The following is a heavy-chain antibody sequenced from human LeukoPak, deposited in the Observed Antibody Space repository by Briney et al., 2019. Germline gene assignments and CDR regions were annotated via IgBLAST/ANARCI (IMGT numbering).Heavy chain of an antibody. CDR1: GGTFSTYT. CDR3: ATGRTEVDV. CDR2: IIPILGIT. Sequence: SVKVSCKASGGTFSTYTINWVRQAPGQGLEWMGRIIPILGITKYAQKFQGRVTITADKSTSTAYLELSSLRSEDTAVYYCATGRTEVDVWGKGTTVTVSS. V-gene: IGHV1-69*02. J-gene: IGHJ6*04.